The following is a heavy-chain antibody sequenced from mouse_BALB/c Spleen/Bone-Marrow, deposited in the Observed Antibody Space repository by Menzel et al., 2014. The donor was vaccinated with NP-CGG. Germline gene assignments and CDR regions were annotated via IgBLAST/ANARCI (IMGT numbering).Heavy chain of an antibody. J-gene: IGHJ4*01. CDR1: GYTFTSYY. CDR3: TRLPH. V-gene: IGHV1S81*02. CDR2: INPSNGGT. D-gene: IGHD5-1*01. Sequence: QVQLQQSGAELVKPGASVKLSCKASGYTFTSYYMYWVKQRPGQGLEWIGEINPSNGGTNFNEKFKSRATLTVDKSSSIAYMQLSSLTSEDSAVYYCTRLPHWGQGTSVTVSS.